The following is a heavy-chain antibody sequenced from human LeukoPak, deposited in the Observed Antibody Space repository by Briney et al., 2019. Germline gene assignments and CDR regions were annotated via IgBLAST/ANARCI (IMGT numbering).Heavy chain of an antibody. D-gene: IGHD2-15*01. V-gene: IGHV4-61*01. CDR2: IYYRGNT. CDR3: ARDWGCGGGSCYAFDY. Sequence: PSETLSLTCTVSGCSISSSTYYWGWIRQPPGGGREWIGYIYYRGNTKYNPSLKSRVTISVDTTKNQLPLRLSSGTAADTAVYYCARDWGCGGGSCYAFDYWGQGIMVTVSS. J-gene: IGHJ4*02. CDR1: GCSISSSTYY.